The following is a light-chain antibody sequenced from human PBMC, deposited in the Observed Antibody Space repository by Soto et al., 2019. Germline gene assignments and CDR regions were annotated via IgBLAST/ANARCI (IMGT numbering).Light chain of an antibody. Sequence: DIQMTQSPSSVSASVGDRVTITCRASQDIDNWLAWYQHKPGKAPNLLMYAASNLQSGVPSRFSGSGSGTDFTLTISSLQPDDFATYYCQQYDSYPHTFGQGTRLEIK. V-gene: IGKV1D-16*01. J-gene: IGKJ5*01. CDR1: QDIDNW. CDR3: QQYDSYPHT. CDR2: AAS.